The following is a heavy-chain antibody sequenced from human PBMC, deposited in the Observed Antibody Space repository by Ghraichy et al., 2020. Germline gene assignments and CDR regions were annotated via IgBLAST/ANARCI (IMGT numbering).Heavy chain of an antibody. V-gene: IGHV3-30*02. CDR1: AFTLNTYG. CDR2: IQYDGSTK. Sequence: LSLTCTASAFTLNTYGMHWVRQAPGKGLEWVAFIQYDGSTKLYADSVKGRFTISRDNSKNTLYLQMNNLRPEDTDIYYCAKLMFRGSDSFDIWGQGTVVIVSS. J-gene: IGHJ3*02. D-gene: IGHD3-10*01. CDR3: AKLMFRGSDSFDI.